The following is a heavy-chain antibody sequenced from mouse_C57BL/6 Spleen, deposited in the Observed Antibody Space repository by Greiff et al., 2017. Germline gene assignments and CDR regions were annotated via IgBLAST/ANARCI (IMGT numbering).Heavy chain of an antibody. Sequence: VQLQQSGAELVKPGASVKLSCKASGYTFTSYWMHWVKQRPGQGLEWIGMIHPNSGSTNYNEKFKSKATLTVDKSSSTAYMQLSSLTSEDSAVYYCARTPISNYYAMDYWGQGTSVTVSS. CDR2: IHPNSGST. J-gene: IGHJ4*01. CDR1: GYTFTSYW. CDR3: ARTPISNYYAMDY. V-gene: IGHV1-64*01. D-gene: IGHD2-5*01.